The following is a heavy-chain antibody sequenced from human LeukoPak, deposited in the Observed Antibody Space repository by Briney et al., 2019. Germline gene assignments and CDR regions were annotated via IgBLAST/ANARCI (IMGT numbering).Heavy chain of an antibody. V-gene: IGHV3-33*06. CDR3: AKAAGIAAAGTLGVDYYYYMDV. CDR1: GFTFSGYG. D-gene: IGHD6-13*01. J-gene: IGHJ6*03. CDR2: IWYDGSNK. Sequence: GRSLRLSCAASGFTFSGYGMHWVRQAPGKRLEWVAVIWYDGSNKYYADSVKGRFTISRDNSKNTLYLQMNSLRAEDTAVYYCAKAAGIAAAGTLGVDYYYYMDVWGKGTTVTVSS.